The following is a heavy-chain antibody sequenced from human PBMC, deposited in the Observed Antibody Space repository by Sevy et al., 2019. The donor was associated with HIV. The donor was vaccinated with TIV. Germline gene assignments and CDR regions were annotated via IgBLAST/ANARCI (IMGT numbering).Heavy chain of an antibody. J-gene: IGHJ6*02. CDR3: ATDGYNTLKDYGGNSGFYYYYGMDV. CDR2: FDPEDGET. D-gene: IGHD4-17*01. CDR1: GYTLTELS. V-gene: IGHV1-24*01. Sequence: ASVKVSCKVSGYTLTELSMHWVRQAPGKGLEWMGGFDPEDGETIYAQKLQGRVTMTEDTSTDTAYMELSSLRSEDKAVYYCATDGYNTLKDYGGNSGFYYYYGMDVWGQGTTVTVSS.